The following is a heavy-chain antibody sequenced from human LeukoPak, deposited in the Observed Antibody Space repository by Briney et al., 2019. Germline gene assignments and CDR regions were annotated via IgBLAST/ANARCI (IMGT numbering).Heavy chain of an antibody. V-gene: IGHV4-34*01. CDR3: ARTPKTVKNYYYMDV. CDR2: INHSGST. D-gene: IGHD4-17*01. J-gene: IGHJ6*03. CDR1: GGSFSGYY. Sequence: SETLSLTCAVYGGSFSGYYWSWLRQPPGKGLEWVGEINHSGSTNYNPSLKSRVTISVDTSKNQFSLKVSSVTAADTAVYYCARTPKTVKNYYYMDVWGKGTTVTISS.